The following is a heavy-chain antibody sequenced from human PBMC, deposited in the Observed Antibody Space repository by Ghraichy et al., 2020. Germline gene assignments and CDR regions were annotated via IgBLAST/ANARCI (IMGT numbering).Heavy chain of an antibody. CDR1: GFTFDDYA. Sequence: GGSLRLSCAASGFTFDDYAMHWVRQAPGKGLEWVSLISGDGGSTYYADSVKGRFTISRDNSKNSLYLQMNSLRTEDTALYYCAKSGLGLGYCSSTSCHFDYWGQGTLVTVSS. CDR3: AKSGLGLGYCSSTSCHFDY. CDR2: ISGDGGST. D-gene: IGHD2-2*01. J-gene: IGHJ4*02. V-gene: IGHV3-43*02.